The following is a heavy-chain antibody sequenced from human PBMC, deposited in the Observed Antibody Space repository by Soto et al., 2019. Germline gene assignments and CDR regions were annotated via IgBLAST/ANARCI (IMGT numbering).Heavy chain of an antibody. CDR2: ISWNSGSI. CDR1: GFTFDDYA. CDR3: AKDNGGGYYYYYMDV. D-gene: IGHD3-16*01. Sequence: GGSLRLSCAASGFTFDDYAMHWVRQAPGKGLEWVSGISWNSGSIGYADSVKGRFTISRDNAKNSLYLQMNSLRAEDTALYYCAKDNGGGYYYYYMDVWGKGTTVTVSS. J-gene: IGHJ6*03. V-gene: IGHV3-9*01.